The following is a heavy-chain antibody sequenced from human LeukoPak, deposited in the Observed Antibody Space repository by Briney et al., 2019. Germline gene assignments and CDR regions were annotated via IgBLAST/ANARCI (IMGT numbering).Heavy chain of an antibody. D-gene: IGHD6-19*01. CDR1: GFTFSTYS. V-gene: IGHV3-21*01. CDR3: ARDQGLLAVAGFWVSAFDI. CDR2: ITGSSSDI. Sequence: GGSLRLACAASGFTFSTYSMNWVRQAPGKGLEWVSSITGSSSDIYYADSVKGRFTISRDNAKNSLYLQMNSLRAEDTAVYYCARDQGLLAVAGFWVSAFDIWGQGTMVTVSS. J-gene: IGHJ3*02.